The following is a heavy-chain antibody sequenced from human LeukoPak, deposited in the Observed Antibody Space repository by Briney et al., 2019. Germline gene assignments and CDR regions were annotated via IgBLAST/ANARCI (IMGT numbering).Heavy chain of an antibody. D-gene: IGHD1-26*01. CDR3: ARERGRGRDSPWFDY. CDR2: ISGNGGRT. J-gene: IGHJ4*02. Sequence: GGSLRLSCAASAFTFRNYAMSWVRQAPGKGLEWVSTISGNGGRTYDADSVKGRFTISRDNSKNTLDLQMTGLRAEDTAVYYCARERGRGRDSPWFDYWGQGTLVTVSS. V-gene: IGHV3-23*01. CDR1: AFTFRNYA.